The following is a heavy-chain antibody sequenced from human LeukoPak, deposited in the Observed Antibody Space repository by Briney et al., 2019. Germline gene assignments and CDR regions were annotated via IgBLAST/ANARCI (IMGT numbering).Heavy chain of an antibody. J-gene: IGHJ6*03. V-gene: IGHV4-39*07. D-gene: IGHD3-3*01. Sequence: SETLSLTCTVSGGSISSSSYYWGWIRQPPGKGLEWIGSIYYSGSTYYNPSLKSRVTISVDTSKNQFSLKLSSVTAADTAVYYCARDRGSYDFWSGWSTMDVWGKGTTVTVSS. CDR3: ARDRGSYDFWSGWSTMDV. CDR1: GGSISSSSYY. CDR2: IYYSGST.